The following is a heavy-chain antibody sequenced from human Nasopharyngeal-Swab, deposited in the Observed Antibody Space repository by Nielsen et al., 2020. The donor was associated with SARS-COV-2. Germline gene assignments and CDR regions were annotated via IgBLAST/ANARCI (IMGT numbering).Heavy chain of an antibody. CDR1: GGSFSDHY. Sequence: SETLSLTCGVYGGSFSDHYWSWIRQPPGKGLEWIGEINHSGSTNYNPSLKSRVTMSVDTSKNQFSLNLSSVTAADTAVYYCARDRADYHISYYYYYMDVWGKGTTAAVSS. D-gene: IGHD4-11*01. CDR3: ARDRADYHISYYYYYMDV. CDR2: INHSGST. J-gene: IGHJ6*03. V-gene: IGHV4-34*01.